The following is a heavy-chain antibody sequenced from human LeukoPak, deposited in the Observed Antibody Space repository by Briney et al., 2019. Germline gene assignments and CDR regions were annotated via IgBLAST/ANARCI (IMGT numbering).Heavy chain of an antibody. CDR3: ARDANCSGGSRYDRWFDP. Sequence: SVKVSCKASGGAFSSYTISWVRQAPGQGLEWMGRIIPILGIANYAQKFQGRVTITADNSTSTAYMELSSLRSEDTAVYYCARDANCSGGSRYDRWFDPWGQGTLVTVSS. J-gene: IGHJ5*02. V-gene: IGHV1-69*04. D-gene: IGHD2-15*01. CDR1: GGAFSSYT. CDR2: IIPILGIA.